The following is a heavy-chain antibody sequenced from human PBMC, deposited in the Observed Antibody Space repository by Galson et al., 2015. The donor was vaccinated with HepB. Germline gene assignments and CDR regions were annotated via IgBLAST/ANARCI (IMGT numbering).Heavy chain of an antibody. D-gene: IGHD1-26*01. V-gene: IGHV3-53*01. CDR3: ARMRGSGSRHFFDY. Sequence: SLRLSCAVSGFNVSNDYMSWVRQAPGKGLEWVSFIYIGTSTYYADSVKGRFTISRDNSKNTLYLQMNSLRGEDTALYYCARMRGSGSRHFFDYWGQGTLVTVSS. CDR2: IYIGTST. CDR1: GFNVSNDY. J-gene: IGHJ4*02.